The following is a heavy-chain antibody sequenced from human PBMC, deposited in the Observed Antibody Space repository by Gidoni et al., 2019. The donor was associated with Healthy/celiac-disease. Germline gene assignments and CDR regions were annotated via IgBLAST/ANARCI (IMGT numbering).Heavy chain of an antibody. V-gene: IGHV3-9*01. J-gene: IGHJ4*02. D-gene: IGHD1-26*01. Sequence: EVQLVESGGGLVQPGRSLRLSCAASGFTFDDYAMHWVRQAPGKGLEWVSGISWNSGSIGYADSVKGRFTISRDNAKNSLYLQMNSLRAEDTALYYCAKERLYSGSYFIDYWGQGTLVTVSS. CDR3: AKERLYSGSYFIDY. CDR2: ISWNSGSI. CDR1: GFTFDDYA.